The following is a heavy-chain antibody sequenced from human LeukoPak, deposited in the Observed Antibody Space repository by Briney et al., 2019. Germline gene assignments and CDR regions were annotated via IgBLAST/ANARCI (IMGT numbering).Heavy chain of an antibody. CDR3: AKDSGSGSYEYYFDY. CDR2: IWYGGSNK. J-gene: IGHJ4*02. CDR1: GFTFSSYG. D-gene: IGHD3-10*01. Sequence: GGSLRLSCAASGFTFSSYGMHWVRQAPGKGLEWVAVIWYGGSNKYYADSVKGRFTISRDNSKNTLYLQMNSLRAEDTAVYYCAKDSGSGSYEYYFDYWGQGTLVTVSS. V-gene: IGHV3-30*02.